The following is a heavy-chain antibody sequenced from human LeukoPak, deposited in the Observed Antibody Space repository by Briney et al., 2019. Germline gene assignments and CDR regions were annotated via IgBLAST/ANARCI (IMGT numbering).Heavy chain of an antibody. J-gene: IGHJ6*02. CDR2: ISYDGSNK. V-gene: IGHV3-30*18. D-gene: IGHD2-15*01. Sequence: PGRSLRLSCAASGFTFSSYGMNWVRQAPGKGLEWVAVISYDGSNKYYADSVKCLFTISRDYSKNSLYLQMNSLRAEDTAVYYVAKSAATHYYYYGMDVWGQGTTVTVSS. CDR3: AKSAATHYYYYGMDV. CDR1: GFTFSSYG.